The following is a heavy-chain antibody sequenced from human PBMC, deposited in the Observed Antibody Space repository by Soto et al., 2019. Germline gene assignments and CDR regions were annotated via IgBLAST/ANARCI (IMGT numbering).Heavy chain of an antibody. CDR2: IYPGDSDT. D-gene: IGHD6-6*01. J-gene: IGHJ6*02. Sequence: PGESLKISCKGSGYSFTSCWIDWVRQMPGKGLEWMGIIYPGDSDTRYSPSFQGQVTISADKSISTAYLQWSSLKASDTAMYYCARTGIAARRTIWGMDVWGQGTTVTVSS. CDR1: GYSFTSCW. CDR3: ARTGIAARRTIWGMDV. V-gene: IGHV5-51*01.